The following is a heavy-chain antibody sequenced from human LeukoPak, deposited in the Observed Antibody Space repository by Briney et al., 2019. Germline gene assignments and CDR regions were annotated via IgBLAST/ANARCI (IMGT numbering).Heavy chain of an antibody. CDR1: GFTFSDYY. CDR2: VSSSGSII. Sequence: GGSLRLSCAASGFTFSDYYMSWIWQAPGKGLEWVSYVSSSGSIISYADSVKGRFTISRDNAKNSLYLQMNSLRAEDTAVYYCAREKGTVFDYWGQGALVTISS. CDR3: AREKGTVFDY. J-gene: IGHJ4*02. V-gene: IGHV3-11*04. D-gene: IGHD4-17*01.